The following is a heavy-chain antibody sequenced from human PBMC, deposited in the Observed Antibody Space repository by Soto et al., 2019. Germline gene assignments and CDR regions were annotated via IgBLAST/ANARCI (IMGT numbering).Heavy chain of an antibody. CDR3: ARDRSSTYYYYGMDL. Sequence: WGSLRVSCASSVFSFSMHGMHWVRQAPGKGLEWVAVISYGGSNQDYADSVKGRFSISRDNSKNTVYLQMDSLRVEDSAVYYCARDRSSTYYYYGMDLWGQGTTVTVSS. D-gene: IGHD6-19*01. CDR2: ISYGGSNQ. CDR1: VFSFSMHG. V-gene: IGHV3-30-3*01. J-gene: IGHJ6*01.